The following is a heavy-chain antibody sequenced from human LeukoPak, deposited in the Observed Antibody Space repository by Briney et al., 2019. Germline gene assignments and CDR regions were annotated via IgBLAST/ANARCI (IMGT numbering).Heavy chain of an antibody. CDR3: ARALGAFDI. J-gene: IGHJ3*02. CDR1: GGSFSFYY. V-gene: IGHV4-34*01. Sequence: SETPSLTCGGSGGSFSFYYWSWIRQPPGKGLEWIGEISQSGSTNYNPSLKSRVNISLDTSENQFSLKLSSVTAADTAVYYCARALGAFDIWGQGTMTVSS. CDR2: ISQSGST.